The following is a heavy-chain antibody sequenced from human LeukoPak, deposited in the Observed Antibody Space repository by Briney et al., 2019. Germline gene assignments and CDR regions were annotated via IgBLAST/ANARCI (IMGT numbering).Heavy chain of an antibody. CDR3: ARDGRYCGSTSCRLNWFDP. Sequence: ASVKVSCKASGYTFTTYYMHWVRQAPGQGLEWMGTINPSGGSTSYAQKFQGRVTMTRDTSTSTIYMELSSLRSEDTAVYYCARDGRYCGSTSCRLNWFDPWGQGTLVTVSS. CDR2: INPSGGST. J-gene: IGHJ5*02. V-gene: IGHV1-46*01. D-gene: IGHD2-2*01. CDR1: GYTFTTYY.